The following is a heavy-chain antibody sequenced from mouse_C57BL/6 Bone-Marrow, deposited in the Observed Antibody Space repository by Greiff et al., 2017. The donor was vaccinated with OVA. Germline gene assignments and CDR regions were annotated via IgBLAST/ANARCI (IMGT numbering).Heavy chain of an antibody. Sequence: EVQRVESGGGLVQPGGSLKLSCAASGFTFSDYYMYWVRQTPEKRLEWVAYISNGGGSTYYPDTVKGRFTISRDNAKNTLYLQMSRLKSEDTAMYYCARHADVYYFAYWGQGTLVTVSA. D-gene: IGHD2-3*01. CDR2: ISNGGGST. CDR1: GFTFSDYY. V-gene: IGHV5-12*01. CDR3: ARHADVYYFAY. J-gene: IGHJ3*01.